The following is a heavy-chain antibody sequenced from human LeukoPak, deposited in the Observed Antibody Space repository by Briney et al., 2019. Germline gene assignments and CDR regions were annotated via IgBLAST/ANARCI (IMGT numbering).Heavy chain of an antibody. Sequence: SVKVSFKASGGTFISYAISWVRQAPGQGREWMGGIIPMFGTANYAQKFQGRVTITADESTSTAYMELSSLRSEDTAVYYCARREVVVVPAAPPDYYGMDVWGKGTTVTVSS. CDR1: GGTFISYA. V-gene: IGHV1-69*13. CDR2: IIPMFGTA. D-gene: IGHD2-2*01. J-gene: IGHJ6*04. CDR3: ARREVVVVPAAPPDYYGMDV.